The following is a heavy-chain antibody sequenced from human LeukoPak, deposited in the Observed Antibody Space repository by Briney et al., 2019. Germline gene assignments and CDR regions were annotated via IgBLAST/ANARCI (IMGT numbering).Heavy chain of an antibody. CDR3: AQMVRGESIGDY. Sequence: SETLSLTCTVSGGSISSYYWSWIRQPPGKGLEWIGYIYYSGSTNYNPSLKSRVTISVDTSKNQFSLKLSSVTAADTAAYYCAQMVRGESIGDYWGQGTLVTVSS. CDR2: IYYSGST. CDR1: GGSISSYY. J-gene: IGHJ4*02. D-gene: IGHD3-10*01. V-gene: IGHV4-59*01.